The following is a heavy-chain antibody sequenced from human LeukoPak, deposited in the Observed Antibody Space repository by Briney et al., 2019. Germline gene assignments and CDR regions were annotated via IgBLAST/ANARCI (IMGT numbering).Heavy chain of an antibody. Sequence: SETLSLTCTVSGGSISSHYWSWIRQPPGKGLEYIGYNNYVGSADYNPSLKSQVTISVDTPKNQFSLKLSSVTAADTAVYYCARHYDGRESRSYYEDYWGQGTLVTVSS. CDR2: NNYVGSA. D-gene: IGHD1-26*01. CDR1: GGSISSHY. J-gene: IGHJ4*02. CDR3: ARHYDGRESRSYYEDY. V-gene: IGHV4-59*08.